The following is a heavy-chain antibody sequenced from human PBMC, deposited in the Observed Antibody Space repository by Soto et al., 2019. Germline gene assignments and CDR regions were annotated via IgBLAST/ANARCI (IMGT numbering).Heavy chain of an antibody. CDR2: IYYSGSA. CDR1: GGSISSTGYY. J-gene: IGHJ6*02. Sequence: SETLSLTCTVSGGSISSTGYYWDWIRQPPGKGLEWIGTIYYSGSAYYNPSLKSRVTISVDTSKNQFSLKLSSVTAADTAVYYCALTKTYCSGGSCFPPLYYYGMDVWGQGTTVTVSS. V-gene: IGHV4-39*01. CDR3: ALTKTYCSGGSCFPPLYYYGMDV. D-gene: IGHD2-15*01.